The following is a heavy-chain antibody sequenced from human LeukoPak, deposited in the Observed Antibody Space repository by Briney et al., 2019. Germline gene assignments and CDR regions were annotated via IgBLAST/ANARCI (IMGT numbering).Heavy chain of an antibody. Sequence: SETLSLTCTVSGGSISNYYWSWIRQPPGKGLEWIVYIYYSASTNHNPSLKSRVTISVDTSKIQFSLKLSSVTAADTGVYYCARGEMATIEDAFDIWGQGTMVTVSS. V-gene: IGHV4-59*01. CDR1: GGSISNYY. CDR3: ARGEMATIEDAFDI. D-gene: IGHD5-24*01. J-gene: IGHJ3*02. CDR2: IYYSAST.